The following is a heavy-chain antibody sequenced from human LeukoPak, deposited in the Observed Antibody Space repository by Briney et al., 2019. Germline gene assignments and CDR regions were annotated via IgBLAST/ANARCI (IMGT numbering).Heavy chain of an antibody. CDR2: IYADGNT. CDR3: ARDSYGDANFGS. J-gene: IGHJ4*02. D-gene: IGHD4-17*01. V-gene: IGHV3-53*01. CDR1: GFTVSSNY. Sequence: AGGSLRLSCAASGFTVSSNYMSWVRQAPGKGLEWVSFIYADGNTYYADSVKGRFTISRDNSKNTLYLQMNSLRAEDTAVYYCARDSYGDANFGSWGQGTLVTVSS.